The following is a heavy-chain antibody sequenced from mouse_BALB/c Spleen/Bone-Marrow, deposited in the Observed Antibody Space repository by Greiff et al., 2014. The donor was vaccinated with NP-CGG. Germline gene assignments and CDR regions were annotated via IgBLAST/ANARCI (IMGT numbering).Heavy chain of an antibody. D-gene: IGHD1-1*02. Sequence: QVQLQQSGAELAKPGALVKMSCKASGYTFTSYWMHWVEQRPGQGLEWIGYINPNTGYPEYNQKFKDKATLTADKSSSTAYMQLSSLTSEDSAVYYCARRFTTVVTTGDYWGQGTTLTVSS. CDR2: INPNTGYP. V-gene: IGHV1-7*01. J-gene: IGHJ2*01. CDR1: GYTFTSYW. CDR3: ARRFTTVVTTGDY.